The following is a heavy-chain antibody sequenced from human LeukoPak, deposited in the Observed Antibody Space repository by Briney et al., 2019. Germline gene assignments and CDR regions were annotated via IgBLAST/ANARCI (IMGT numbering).Heavy chain of an antibody. CDR2: ISSSSSYT. J-gene: IGHJ4*02. Sequence: GGSLRLSCAASGFTFSDYYMSWIRQAPGKGLEWLSYISSSSSYTNYADSVKGRFTISRDNAKNSLYLQLNSLRAEDTAVYYCASGVNYFDYWGQGTLVTVSS. CDR1: GFTFSDYY. CDR3: ASGVNYFDY. D-gene: IGHD3-3*01. V-gene: IGHV3-11*06.